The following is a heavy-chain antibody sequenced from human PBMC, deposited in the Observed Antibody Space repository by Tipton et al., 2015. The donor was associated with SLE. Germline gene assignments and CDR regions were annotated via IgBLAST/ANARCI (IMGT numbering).Heavy chain of an antibody. D-gene: IGHD3-22*01. CDR1: GGSISSSNW. V-gene: IGHV4-4*02. J-gene: IGHJ4*02. CDR3: ARPQPVYDSSGYYYHYFDY. Sequence: LSLTCAVSGGSISSSNWWSWVRQPPGKGLEWIGEIYHSGSTNYNPSLKSRVTISVDKSKNQFSLKLSSVTAADTAVYYCARPQPVYDSSGYYYHYFDYWGQGTLVTVSS. CDR2: IYHSGST.